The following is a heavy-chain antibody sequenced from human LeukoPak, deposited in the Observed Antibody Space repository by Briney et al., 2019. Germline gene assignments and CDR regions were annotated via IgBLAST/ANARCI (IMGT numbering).Heavy chain of an antibody. J-gene: IGHJ4*01. CDR3: ARDLSPYSSSWYLGY. CDR2: INPNSGGT. Sequence: ASVRVSCKASGYTFTGYYMHWVRQAPGQGLEWMGWINPNSGGTNYAQKFQGRVTMTRDTSISTAYMELSRLRSDDTAVYYCARDLSPYSSSWYLGYWGHGTLVTVSS. CDR1: GYTFTGYY. V-gene: IGHV1-2*02. D-gene: IGHD6-13*01.